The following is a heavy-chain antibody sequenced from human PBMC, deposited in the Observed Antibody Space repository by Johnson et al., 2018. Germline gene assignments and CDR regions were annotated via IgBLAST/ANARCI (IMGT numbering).Heavy chain of an antibody. V-gene: IGHV3-7*01. Sequence: VQLVQSGGGLVQPGGSLRLSCAASGFTFSSYWMSWVRQAPGKGLEWVANIKQDGSEKYYVDSVKGRFTISRDNAKNSLYLQMNSLRAEDTAVYYCARDSSWGGPWGIDYYGMDVWGQGTTVTVS. CDR2: IKQDGSEK. CDR3: ARDSSWGGPWGIDYYGMDV. CDR1: GFTFSSYW. J-gene: IGHJ6*02. D-gene: IGHD3-16*01.